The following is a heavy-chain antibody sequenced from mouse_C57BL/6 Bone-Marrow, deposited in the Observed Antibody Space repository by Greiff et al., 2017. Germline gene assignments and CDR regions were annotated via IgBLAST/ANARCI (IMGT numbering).Heavy chain of an antibody. CDR3: ARGDGYGFDY. D-gene: IGHD2-3*01. CDR1: GYSITSGYY. V-gene: IGHV3-6*01. CDR2: ISYDGSN. J-gene: IGHJ2*01. Sequence: EVKLQESGPGLVKPSQSLSLTCSVTGYSITSGYYWNWIRQFPGNKLEWMGYISYDGSNNYNPSLKNRISITRDTSKNQFFLKLNTVTTEDTATYYCARGDGYGFDYWGQGTTLTVSS.